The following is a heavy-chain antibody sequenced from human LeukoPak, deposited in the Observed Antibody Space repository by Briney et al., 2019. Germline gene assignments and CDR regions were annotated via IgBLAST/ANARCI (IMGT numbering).Heavy chain of an antibody. D-gene: IGHD1-14*01. J-gene: IGHJ5*02. Sequence: GESLKISCKGSGYSFSTYWIAWVRQMPGKGLECMGIIYPADSDTRYSPSFQGQVTISADKSINTAYLQWSSLKASDTAMYYCARLEPPLGRRNWFDPWGQGTLVTVSS. CDR1: GYSFSTYW. CDR2: IYPADSDT. V-gene: IGHV5-51*01. CDR3: ARLEPPLGRRNWFDP.